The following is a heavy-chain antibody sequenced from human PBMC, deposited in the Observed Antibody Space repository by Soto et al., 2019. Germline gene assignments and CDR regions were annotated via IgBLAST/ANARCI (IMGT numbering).Heavy chain of an antibody. D-gene: IGHD6-13*01. Sequence: PSQTLSLTCAISGDSVSSNSAAWNWIRQSPSRGLEWLGRTYYGSKWYNDYAVSVKSRITINPDTSKNQFSLQLNSVTPEDTAVYYCARDEQPPEFYYYYGMDVWGQGTTVTRLL. CDR3: ARDEQPPEFYYYYGMDV. J-gene: IGHJ6*02. CDR1: GDSVSSNSAA. V-gene: IGHV6-1*01. CDR2: TYYGSKWYN.